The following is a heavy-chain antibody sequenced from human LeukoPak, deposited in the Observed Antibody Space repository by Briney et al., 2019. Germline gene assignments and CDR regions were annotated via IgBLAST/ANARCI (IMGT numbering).Heavy chain of an antibody. CDR3: ATSRTLDS. V-gene: IGHV3-7*01. D-gene: IGHD3/OR15-3a*01. CDR2: IKEDGSEK. Sequence: PGGSLRLSCVASGFTFTSYSMNWVRQAPGKGLEWVANIKEDGSEKHYLDSVKGRFTISRDNAKNSLYLQMNSLRAEGTAVYFCATSRTLDSWGQGTLVTVSS. J-gene: IGHJ4*02. CDR1: GFTFTSYS.